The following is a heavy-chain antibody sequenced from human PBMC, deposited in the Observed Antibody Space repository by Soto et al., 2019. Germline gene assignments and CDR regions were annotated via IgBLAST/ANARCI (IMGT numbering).Heavy chain of an antibody. Sequence: PGGSLRLSCAASGFTFSSYAMSWVHQAPGKGLEWVSTVSGSGGNTYYADSVKGRFTISRDNSENTLYLQMISLRAEDMAIYYCAKGPHSSGWHYFDYCGQGTLVTVS. V-gene: IGHV3-23*01. J-gene: IGHJ4*02. D-gene: IGHD6-19*01. CDR2: VSGSGGNT. CDR3: AKGPHSSGWHYFDY. CDR1: GFTFSSYA.